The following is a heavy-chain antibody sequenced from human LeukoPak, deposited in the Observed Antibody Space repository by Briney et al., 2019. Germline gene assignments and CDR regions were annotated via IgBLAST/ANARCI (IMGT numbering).Heavy chain of an antibody. CDR3: ARVGGGNRPTRDCSSTSCYAGYYYYGMDV. V-gene: IGHV3-48*03. Sequence: GSLRLSCAASGFTFSSYEMNWVRQAPGKGLEWVSYISSSGSTIYYADSVKGRFTISRDNAKNSLYLRMNSLRAEDTAVYYCARVGGGNRPTRDCSSTSCYAGYYYYGMDVWGQGTTVTVSS. D-gene: IGHD2-2*01. CDR2: ISSSGSTI. J-gene: IGHJ6*02. CDR1: GFTFSSYE.